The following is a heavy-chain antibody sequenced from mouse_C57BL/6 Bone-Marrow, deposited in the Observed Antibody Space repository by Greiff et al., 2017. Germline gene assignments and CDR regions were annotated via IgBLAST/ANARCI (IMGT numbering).Heavy chain of an antibody. CDR3: ARDTGFAY. V-gene: IGHV5-4*01. Sequence: EVKLIEAGGGLVKPGGSLKLSCAASGFTFSSYAMSWVRQTPEKMLEWVATISDGGSYTYNPDNVKGRFTISRDNAKNNLYLQMSHLMSEDATMYYYARDTGFAYWGQGTLVTVSA. D-gene: IGHD1-1*01. J-gene: IGHJ3*01. CDR2: ISDGGSYT. CDR1: GFTFSSYA.